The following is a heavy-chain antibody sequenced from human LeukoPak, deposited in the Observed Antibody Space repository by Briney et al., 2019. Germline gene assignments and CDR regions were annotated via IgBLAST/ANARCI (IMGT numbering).Heavy chain of an antibody. V-gene: IGHV3-21*01. J-gene: IGHJ3*02. CDR3: ARNASGSYYSDAFDI. D-gene: IGHD3-10*01. CDR1: GFTFSSYS. Sequence: GGSLRLSCAASGFTFSSYSMNWVRQAPGKGLEWVSSISSSSSYIYYADPVKGRFTISRDNAKNSLYLQMNSLRAEDTAVYYCARNASGSYYSDAFDIWGQGTMVTVSS. CDR2: ISSSSSYI.